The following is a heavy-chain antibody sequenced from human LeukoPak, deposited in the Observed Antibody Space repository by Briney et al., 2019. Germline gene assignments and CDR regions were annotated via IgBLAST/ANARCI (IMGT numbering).Heavy chain of an antibody. Sequence: ASVKVSCKASVGPFSSYAFNWVRQAPGQGLEWMGRSIPILGATDYAQSLPGSVTISAERSTATAYMELRSLTSEDTGVYYCPRGGVAVAVGGNYWGQGRLVTVSS. CDR2: SIPILGAT. CDR1: VGPFSSYA. V-gene: IGHV1-69*04. J-gene: IGHJ4*02. D-gene: IGHD6-19*01. CDR3: PRGGVAVAVGGNY.